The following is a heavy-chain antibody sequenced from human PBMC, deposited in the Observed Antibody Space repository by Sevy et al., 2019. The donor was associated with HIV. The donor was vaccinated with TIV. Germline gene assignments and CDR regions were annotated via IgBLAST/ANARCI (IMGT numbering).Heavy chain of an antibody. Sequence: ASVKVSCKASGGNLHNYGINWVRQAPGQGFEWMGGLIPIFRTSTYAQNFRGRITFAADEATSTFYLEMSSLRADDTAVYYCSRDRGPAAISDAFDIWGQGTMVTVSS. V-gene: IGHV1-69*13. D-gene: IGHD2-2*02. CDR3: SRDRGPAAISDAFDI. CDR2: LIPIFRTS. CDR1: GGNLHNYG. J-gene: IGHJ3*02.